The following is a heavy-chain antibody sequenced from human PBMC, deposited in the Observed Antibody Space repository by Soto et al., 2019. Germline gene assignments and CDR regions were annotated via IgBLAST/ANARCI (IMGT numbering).Heavy chain of an antibody. V-gene: IGHV4-39*01. CDR3: ARHGRWFGEFHKNGAFDY. D-gene: IGHD3-10*01. CDR1: GGSISSSSYY. CDR2: IYYSGST. J-gene: IGHJ4*02. Sequence: QLQLQESGPGLVKPSETLSLTCTVSGGSISSSSYYWGWIRQPPGKGLEWIGSIYYSGSTYYNPSLKSRVTIAVDTSKNQFSLKLSSVTAADTAVYYCARHGRWFGEFHKNGAFDYWGQGTLVTVSS.